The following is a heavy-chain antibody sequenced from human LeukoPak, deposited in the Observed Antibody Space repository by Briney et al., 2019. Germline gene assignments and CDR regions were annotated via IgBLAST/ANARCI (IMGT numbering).Heavy chain of an antibody. D-gene: IGHD6-19*01. V-gene: IGHV4-34*01. Sequence: PSETLSLTCAVYGGSFSGYYWSWIRQPPGKGLEWIGEINHSGSTNYNPSLKSRVTISVDTSKNQFSLNLSSVTAADTAVYYCARAPSWYSSGWYGALGMDVWGQGTTVTVSS. CDR2: INHSGST. J-gene: IGHJ6*02. CDR3: ARAPSWYSSGWYGALGMDV. CDR1: GGSFSGYY.